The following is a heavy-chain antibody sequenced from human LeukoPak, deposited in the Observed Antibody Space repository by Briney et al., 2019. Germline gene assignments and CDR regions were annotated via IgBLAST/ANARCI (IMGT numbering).Heavy chain of an antibody. CDR2: FDPEDGET. V-gene: IGHV1-24*01. D-gene: IGHD3-22*01. CDR1: GYTLTELS. Sequence: ATVKVSCKVSGYTLTELSMHWVRQPPGKGLEWMGGFDPEDGETIYAQKFQGRVTMTEDTSTDTAYMELRSLRSEDTAVYYCATVLYDSSGYPHYWGQGTLVT. J-gene: IGHJ4*02. CDR3: ATVLYDSSGYPHY.